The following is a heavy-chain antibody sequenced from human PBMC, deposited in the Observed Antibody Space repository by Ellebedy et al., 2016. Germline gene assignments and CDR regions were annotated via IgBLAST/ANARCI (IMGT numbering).Heavy chain of an antibody. J-gene: IGHJ5*02. V-gene: IGHV4-34*01. CDR2: INHSGST. Sequence: SETLSLTXAVYGGSFSGYYWSWIRQPPGKGLEWIGEINHSGSTNYNPSLKSRVTISVDTSKNQFSLKLSSVTAADTAVYYCARLGLGYCSSTSCSGHWFDPWGQGTLVTVSS. D-gene: IGHD2-2*03. CDR3: ARLGLGYCSSTSCSGHWFDP. CDR1: GGSFSGYY.